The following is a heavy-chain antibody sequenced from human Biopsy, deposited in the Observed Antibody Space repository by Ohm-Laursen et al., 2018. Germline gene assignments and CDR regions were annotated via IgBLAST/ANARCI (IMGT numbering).Heavy chain of an antibody. CDR2: VDWDDYK. CDR3: ARTPILIVSAGLVYRHRRHLQGMDV. CDR1: GFSLSARGMC. J-gene: IGHJ6*02. Sequence: PTQTLTLTSSFSGFSLSARGMCVSWIRQAPGKALEWLARVDWDDYKDYSASLQTKLSISKDTSNDQVVLTVNNVDPADTATYYCARTPILIVSAGLVYRHRRHLQGMDVWGQGIAVTVS. D-gene: IGHD6-13*01. V-gene: IGHV2-70*11.